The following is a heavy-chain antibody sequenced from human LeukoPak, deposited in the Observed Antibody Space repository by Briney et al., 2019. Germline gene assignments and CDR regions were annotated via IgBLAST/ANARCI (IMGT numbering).Heavy chain of an antibody. V-gene: IGHV3-48*01. CDR3: ARARPSMWIDY. CDR1: GFTFSSYS. Sequence: GGSLRLSCAASGFTFSSYSMNWVRQAPGKGLEWVSYISSSSTIYYADSVKGRFTISRDNAKNSLYLQMNNLRAEDTAVYYCARARPSMWIDYWGRGTLVTVSS. D-gene: IGHD5-12*01. CDR2: ISSSSTI. J-gene: IGHJ4*02.